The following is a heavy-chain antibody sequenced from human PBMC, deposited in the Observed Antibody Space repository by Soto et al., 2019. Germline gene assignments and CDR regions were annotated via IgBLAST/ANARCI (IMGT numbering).Heavy chain of an antibody. CDR2: IIPIFDAP. Sequence: QVELVQSGAQVKKPGSAVKVSCKATGGTFNMFAMNWVRQAPGPGLEWLGGIIPIFDAPRYSEQFQGRATITVDEYTSSSYMELSRLRDDETAKYYGTPAIGSGGVMGGFDYWGQGTLVTVSS. CDR1: GGTFNMFA. CDR3: TPAIGSGGVMGGFDY. D-gene: IGHD3-16*01. J-gene: IGHJ4*02. V-gene: IGHV1-69*01.